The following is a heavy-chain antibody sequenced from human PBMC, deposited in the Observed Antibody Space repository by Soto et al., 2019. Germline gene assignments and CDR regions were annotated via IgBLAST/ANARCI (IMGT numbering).Heavy chain of an antibody. Sequence: EVQLVESGGGLVQPGRSLRLSCAASGFTFDDYAMHWVRQAPGKGLGWVSGISWNSGSIGYADSVKGRFTISRNNAKNFLYLQMNSLRADDTALYYCAKDIGGGVSATMPYWGQGTLVTVSS. J-gene: IGHJ4*02. CDR3: AKDIGGGVSATMPY. CDR1: GFTFDDYA. V-gene: IGHV3-9*01. CDR2: ISWNSGSI. D-gene: IGHD5-12*01.